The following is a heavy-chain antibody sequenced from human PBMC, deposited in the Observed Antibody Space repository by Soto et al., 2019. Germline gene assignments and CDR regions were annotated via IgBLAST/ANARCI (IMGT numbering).Heavy chain of an antibody. CDR3: ARVAYCGGDCYSTFDY. Sequence: SETLSLTCAVYGGSFSGYYWSWIRQPPGKGLEWIGEINHSGSTNYNPALKSRVTISVDTSKNQFSLKLSSVTAADTAVYYCARVAYCGGDCYSTFDYWGQVTLVTFSS. CDR1: GGSFSGYY. V-gene: IGHV4-34*01. CDR2: INHSGST. D-gene: IGHD2-21*02. J-gene: IGHJ4*02.